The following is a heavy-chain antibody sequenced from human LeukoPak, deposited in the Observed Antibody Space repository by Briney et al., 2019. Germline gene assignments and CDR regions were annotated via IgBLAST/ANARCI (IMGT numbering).Heavy chain of an antibody. V-gene: IGHV4-30-4*01. D-gene: IGHD3-16*01. CDR3: ARRLGKSTLYYFDY. J-gene: IGHJ4*02. CDR2: IYYSGTT. CDR1: GGSISSGDNY. Sequence: TLSLTCTVSGGSISSGDNYWTWTRRPPGKGLEWIGFIYYSGTTYFNPSLKSRLTMSVDTSKNQFYLKLNSVTAADTAVYYCARRLGKSTLYYFDYWGQGLLVTVSS.